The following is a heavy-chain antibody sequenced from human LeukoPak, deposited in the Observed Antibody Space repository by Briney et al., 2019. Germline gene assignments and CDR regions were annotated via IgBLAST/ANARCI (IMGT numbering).Heavy chain of an antibody. Sequence: PSETLSLTCTVSGGSISSSSYYWGWIRQPPGKGLEWIGSIYYSGSTYYNPSLKSRVTISVDTSKNQFPLKLSSVTAADTAVYYCATIRNDYGDFRGDYWGQGTLVTVSS. V-gene: IGHV4-39*01. CDR3: ATIRNDYGDFRGDY. CDR1: GGSISSSSYY. CDR2: IYYSGST. J-gene: IGHJ4*02. D-gene: IGHD4-17*01.